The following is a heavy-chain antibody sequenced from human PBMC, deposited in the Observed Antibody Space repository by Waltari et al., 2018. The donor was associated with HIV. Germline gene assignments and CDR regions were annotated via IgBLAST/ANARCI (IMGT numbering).Heavy chain of an antibody. D-gene: IGHD6-19*01. J-gene: IGHJ3*02. CDR2: IIPIFCTA. V-gene: IGHV1-69*06. CDR1: GGTFSSYA. Sequence: QVQLVQSGAEVKKPGSSVKVSCKASGGTFSSYAISWVRQAPGQGLEWMGGIIPIFCTANYAQKFQGRVTITADKSTSTAYMELSSLRSEDTAVYYCARERGIAVAAPGAFDIWGQGTMVTVSS. CDR3: ARERGIAVAAPGAFDI.